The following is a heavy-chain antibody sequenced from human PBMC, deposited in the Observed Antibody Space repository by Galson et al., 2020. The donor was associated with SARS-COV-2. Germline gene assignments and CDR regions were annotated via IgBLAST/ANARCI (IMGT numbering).Heavy chain of an antibody. CDR3: ARDPLYYYGSGSYSPSYYYGMDV. CDR1: GYTFTGYY. V-gene: IGHV1-2*02. CDR2: INPNSGGT. Sequence: ASVKVSCKASGYTFTGYYMHWVRQAPGQGLEWMGWINPNSGGTNYAQKFQGRVTMTRDTSISTAYMELSRLRSDDTALYYCARDPLYYYGSGSYSPSYYYGMDVWGQGTTVTVSS. J-gene: IGHJ6*02. D-gene: IGHD3-10*01.